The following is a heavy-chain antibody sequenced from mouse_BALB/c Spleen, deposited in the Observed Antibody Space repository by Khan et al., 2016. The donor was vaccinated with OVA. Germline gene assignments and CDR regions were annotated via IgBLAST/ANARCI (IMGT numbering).Heavy chain of an antibody. CDR3: ARIQGGYFDY. D-gene: IGHD3-2*02. CDR1: GYSITSDYA. V-gene: IGHV3-2*02. CDR2: ISYSGNT. J-gene: IGHJ2*01. Sequence: EVQLQESGPGLVKPSQSLSLTCTVTGYSITSDYAWNWIRQFPGNKLEWMGYISYSGNTKYNPSLKSRISITPDTSKNQFFLQLNFVTIEDTATYYCARIQGGYFDYWGQGTTLTVSS.